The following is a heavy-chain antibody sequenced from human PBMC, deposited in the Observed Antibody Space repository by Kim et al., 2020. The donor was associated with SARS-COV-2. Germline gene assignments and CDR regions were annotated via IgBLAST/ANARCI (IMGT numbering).Heavy chain of an antibody. CDR3: AKDPVAAAGTSDY. V-gene: IGHV3-23*01. J-gene: IGHJ4*02. Sequence: YADSVKGRFTISRDKSKNTLYLQMNSLRAEDTAVYYCAKDPVAAAGTSDYWGQGTLVTVSS. D-gene: IGHD6-13*01.